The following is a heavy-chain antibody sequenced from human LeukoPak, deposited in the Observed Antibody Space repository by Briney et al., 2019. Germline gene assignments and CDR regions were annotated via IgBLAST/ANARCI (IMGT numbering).Heavy chain of an antibody. D-gene: IGHD4-17*01. J-gene: IGHJ5*02. CDR3: ARSTTVTTNNWFDP. Sequence: PGGSLRLSCAVSGFTSNTYGMHWVRQAPGKGLEWVAVIWSDGSYKYYADSVKGRFTISRDNFKNMLYLEMNSLRVEGTAVYYCARSTTVTTNNWFDPWGQGTLVTVSS. CDR2: IWSDGSYK. CDR1: GFTSNTYG. V-gene: IGHV3-33*01.